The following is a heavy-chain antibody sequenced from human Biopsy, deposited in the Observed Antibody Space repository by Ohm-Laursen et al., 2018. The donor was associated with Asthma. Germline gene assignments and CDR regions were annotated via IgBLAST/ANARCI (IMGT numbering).Heavy chain of an antibody. Sequence: TLSLTCSVSGDSISTTNYWSWIRQPPGKRLEWIGSVYYSGTSYYNPPLKGRLTISVDTSKNQFSLNLGSVTAADTAVYYCARHWSGNGWQDMYNYFDPWGRGTLVTVSS. J-gene: IGHJ5*02. CDR3: ARHWSGNGWQDMYNYFDP. D-gene: IGHD6-19*01. CDR2: VYYSGTS. CDR1: GDSISTTNY. V-gene: IGHV4-39*01.